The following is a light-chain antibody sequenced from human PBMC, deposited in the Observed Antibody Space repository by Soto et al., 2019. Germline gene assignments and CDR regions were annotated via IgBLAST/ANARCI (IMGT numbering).Light chain of an antibody. Sequence: QSVLTQPASVSGSPGQSITISCTGTNSDIGSYNLVSWYQHHPGKAPKLIIYGVTKQPSGVSNRFSGSKSGNTASLTISGLQAEDEADYYCCSYAGSSTLAFGGGTKLTVL. V-gene: IGLV2-23*02. J-gene: IGLJ2*01. CDR1: NSDIGSYNL. CDR3: CSYAGSSTLA. CDR2: GVT.